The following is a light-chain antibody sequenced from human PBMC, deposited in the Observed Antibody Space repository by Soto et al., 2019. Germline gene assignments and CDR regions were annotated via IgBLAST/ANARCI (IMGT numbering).Light chain of an antibody. CDR3: SSYTTGSTVV. J-gene: IGLJ2*01. CDR2: DVS. V-gene: IGLV2-14*03. Sequence: QSALTQPASVSGSPGQSITISCTGSSSDVGGYNYVSWYQQHHPGKAPKLMIYDVSNRPSGVSNRFSGSKSGNTASLTISGLQAEDEADYYCSSYTTGSTVVFGGGTKLTVL. CDR1: SSDVGGYNY.